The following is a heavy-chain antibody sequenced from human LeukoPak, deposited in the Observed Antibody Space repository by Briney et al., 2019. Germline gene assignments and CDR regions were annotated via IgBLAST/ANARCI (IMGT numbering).Heavy chain of an antibody. Sequence: GGSLRLSCAASGFTFRSYWMHWVRRAPGNGLVWVSRINPDGTRTTYADSVKGRFTISRDNAKDTLYLQMDSLKDEDTAVYYCARWDCSGGDCNSGSRFIDYWGQGTLVTVSS. J-gene: IGHJ4*02. D-gene: IGHD2-15*01. CDR3: ARWDCSGGDCNSGSRFIDY. V-gene: IGHV3-74*01. CDR2: INPDGTRT. CDR1: GFTFRSYW.